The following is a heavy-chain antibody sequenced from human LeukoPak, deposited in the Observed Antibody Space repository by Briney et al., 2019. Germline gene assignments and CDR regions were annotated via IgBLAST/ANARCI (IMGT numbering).Heavy chain of an antibody. D-gene: IGHD5-18*01. CDR2: IKEEGSKN. V-gene: IGHV3-7*01. CDR1: GFTFDEYG. Sequence: LPGGSLRLSCAASGFTFDEYGMSWVRQAPGKGLEWVANIKEEGSKNYYVDSVKGRCTITRDNAKNSLYLQMNSLRAEDKAEYYCATDRWGYSYGGDWGQGTLVTVSS. J-gene: IGHJ4*02. CDR3: ATDRWGYSYGGD.